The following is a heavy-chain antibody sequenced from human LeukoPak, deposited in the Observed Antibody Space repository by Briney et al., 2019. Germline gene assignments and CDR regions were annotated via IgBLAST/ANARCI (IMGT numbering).Heavy chain of an antibody. Sequence: GGSLRLSCAASGFTFSSYWMHWVRQAPGKGLVWVSRINSDGSSTSYADSVKGRFTVSRDNAKNTLYLQMNSLRAEDTAVYYCARDGRSGVVVAAAFDYWGQGTLVTVSS. J-gene: IGHJ4*02. CDR2: INSDGSST. D-gene: IGHD2-15*01. CDR1: GFTFSSYW. CDR3: ARDGRSGVVVAAAFDY. V-gene: IGHV3-74*01.